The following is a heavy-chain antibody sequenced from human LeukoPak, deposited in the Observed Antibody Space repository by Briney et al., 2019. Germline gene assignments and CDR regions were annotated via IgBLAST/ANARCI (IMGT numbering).Heavy chain of an antibody. Sequence: PSETLSLTCIVSGGSISSYYWSWIRQPPGKGLEWIGYIYYSGSTNYSPSLKSRVTISVDTSKNQFSLKLSSVTAADTAVYYCARVVFGYYDILTGYFEGNYYYYMDVWGKGTTVTISS. CDR3: ARVVFGYYDILTGYFEGNYYYYMDV. CDR1: GGSISSYY. CDR2: IYYSGST. D-gene: IGHD3-9*01. J-gene: IGHJ6*03. V-gene: IGHV4-59*01.